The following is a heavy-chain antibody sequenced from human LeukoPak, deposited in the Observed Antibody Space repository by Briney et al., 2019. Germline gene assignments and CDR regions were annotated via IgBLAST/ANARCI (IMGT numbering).Heavy chain of an antibody. CDR2: ISYSGST. J-gene: IGHJ4*02. V-gene: IGHV4-59*01. CDR3: ARLRQGYYCDY. CDR1: GGSMSSFY. Sequence: SETLSLTCTVSGGSMSSFYWSWIRQPPGKGLEYIGYISYSGSTNYNPSLKSRVTISVDTSKNQFSLKLSSVTAADTAVYYCARLRQGYYCDYWVQGTLVTVSS.